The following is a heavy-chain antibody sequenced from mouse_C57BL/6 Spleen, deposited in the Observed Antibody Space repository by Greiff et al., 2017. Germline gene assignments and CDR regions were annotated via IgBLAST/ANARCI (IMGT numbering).Heavy chain of an antibody. D-gene: IGHD4-1*01. CDR1: GYTFTSYW. CDR2: IYPSDSET. CDR3: AREGLGGMFDY. J-gene: IGHJ2*01. V-gene: IGHV1-61*01. Sequence: QVQLQQPGAELVRPGSSVKLSCKASGYTFTSYWMDWVKQRPGQGLAWIGNIYPSDSETHYNQKFKDKATLTVDKSSSTAYMQLSSLASEDSAVYYCAREGLGGMFDYWGQGTTLTVSS.